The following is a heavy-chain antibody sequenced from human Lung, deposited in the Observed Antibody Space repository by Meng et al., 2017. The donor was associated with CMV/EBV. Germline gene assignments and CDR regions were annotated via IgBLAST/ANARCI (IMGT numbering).Heavy chain of an antibody. CDR3: ARDNWNYDQKLFDY. D-gene: IGHD1-7*01. CDR1: GYSISSGYY. V-gene: IGHV4-38-2*02. Sequence: SETLSLTCTVSGYSISSGYYWGWIRQPPGKGLEWIGSIYHSGSTYYNPSLKSRVTISVDTSKNQFSLKLSSVTAADTAVYYCARDNWNYDQKLFDYWGQGTLVPVAS. J-gene: IGHJ4*02. CDR2: IYHSGST.